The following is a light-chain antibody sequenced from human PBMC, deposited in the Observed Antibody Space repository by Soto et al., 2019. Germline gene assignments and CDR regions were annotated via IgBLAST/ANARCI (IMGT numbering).Light chain of an antibody. CDR2: GAS. CDR3: QQYASAPRT. Sequence: EIVLTQSPGTLSLSPGERATLSCRASQSVSSSYLAWYQQKPGQAPRLLIYGASSRATGIPDRFSGSGSGTDFPLTISRLEPEDFTVYYCQQYASAPRTFGQGNKV. J-gene: IGKJ1*01. CDR1: QSVSSSY. V-gene: IGKV3-20*01.